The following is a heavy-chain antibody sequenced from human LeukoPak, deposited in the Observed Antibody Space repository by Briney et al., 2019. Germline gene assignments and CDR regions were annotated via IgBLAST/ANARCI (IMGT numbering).Heavy chain of an antibody. CDR1: GFTFSSYG. D-gene: IGHD3-22*01. J-gene: IGHJ6*04. CDR3: ANLYYDSSGLLGSVRRRLDG. V-gene: IGHV3-33*06. Sequence: GGSLRLSCAASGFTFSSYGMHWVRQAPGKGLEWVAVIWYDGSNKYYADSVKGRFTISRDNSKNTLYLQMNSPRAEDTAVYYCANLYYDSSGLLGSVRRRLDGWGKGTTVTVSS. CDR2: IWYDGSNK.